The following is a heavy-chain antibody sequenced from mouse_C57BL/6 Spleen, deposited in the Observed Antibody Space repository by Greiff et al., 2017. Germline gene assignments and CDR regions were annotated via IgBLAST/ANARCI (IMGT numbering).Heavy chain of an antibody. Sequence: VQLQQSGPELVKPGASVKISCKVSGYTFTDYYMNWVKQSHGKSLEWIGDINPNNGGTSYNQKFKGKATWTVDKSSSAAYMELRSLTSDDSAVYYCARGGYYFAYWGQGTLVTVSA. CDR1: GYTFTDYY. CDR2: INPNNGGT. CDR3: ARGGYYFAY. V-gene: IGHV1-26*01. J-gene: IGHJ3*01. D-gene: IGHD3-1*01.